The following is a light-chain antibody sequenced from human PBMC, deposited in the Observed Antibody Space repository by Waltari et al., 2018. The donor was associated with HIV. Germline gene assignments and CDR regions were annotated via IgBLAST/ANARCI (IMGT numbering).Light chain of an antibody. V-gene: IGLV2-23*02. Sequence: QSALTQPASVSGSPGQSITISCTGTSSDVGNYNLVSWYQQHPGKAPKLIIYGVSERPSGVSNRFSGSKSGNTASLTISGLLAEDEADYYCCSYAGSRTLVFGGGTKLTVL. CDR3: CSYAGSRTLV. CDR2: GVS. CDR1: SSDVGNYNL. J-gene: IGLJ3*02.